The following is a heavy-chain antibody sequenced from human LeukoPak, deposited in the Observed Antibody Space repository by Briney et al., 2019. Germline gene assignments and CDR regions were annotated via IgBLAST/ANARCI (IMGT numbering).Heavy chain of an antibody. CDR3: AKGKSVTFLNSFDP. CDR2: ISGSGGTT. V-gene: IGHV3-23*01. CDR1: GFTFSTYA. D-gene: IGHD3-3*02. J-gene: IGHJ5*02. Sequence: PGGSLRLSCAASGFTFSTYAMTWVRQAPGKGLEWVSAISGSGGTTYYADSVKGRFTISRDNSKNTLYLQMNRLRAEDTALYYCAKGKSVTFLNSFDPWGQGTLVTVSS.